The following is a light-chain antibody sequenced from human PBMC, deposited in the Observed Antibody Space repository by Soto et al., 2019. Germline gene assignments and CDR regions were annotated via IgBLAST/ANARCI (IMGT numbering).Light chain of an antibody. J-gene: IGKJ2*01. CDR1: QSISSS. Sequence: DFQVTQSPPSLSASVGDRVTITCRASQSISSSLNWYQQNPGKAPKVLIDAASNLQSGVPSRFSGSGSGTDFTLTISSLQPDDFASYFCQQSRSTPYTFGQGTKVEIK. CDR3: QQSRSTPYT. CDR2: AAS. V-gene: IGKV1-39*01.